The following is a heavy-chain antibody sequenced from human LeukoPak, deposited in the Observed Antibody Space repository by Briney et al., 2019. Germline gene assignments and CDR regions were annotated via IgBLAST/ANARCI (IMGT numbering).Heavy chain of an antibody. CDR2: IYSGGST. CDR3: AKIDGNGDYDY. J-gene: IGHJ4*02. CDR1: GFTVSSDS. D-gene: IGHD1-1*01. V-gene: IGHV3-53*05. Sequence: GGSLRLSCTVSGFTVSSDSMSWVRQAPGKGLEWVSFIYSGGSTHYSDSVKGRFTISRDNSKNTLYLQMNSLRAEDTAVYYCAKIDGNGDYDYWGQGTLVTVSS.